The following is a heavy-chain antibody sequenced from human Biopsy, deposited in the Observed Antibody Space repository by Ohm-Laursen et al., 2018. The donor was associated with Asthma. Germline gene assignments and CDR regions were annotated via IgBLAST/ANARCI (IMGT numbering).Heavy chain of an antibody. CDR3: VKDIRLQLWGFDS. J-gene: IGHJ4*02. CDR1: GFTFDDYA. CDR2: VSWNSGSI. Sequence: RSLRLSCAASGFTFDDYAMHWVRQAPGKGLEWVSGVSWNSGSIDYADSVKGRSTISRDNAKNSLYLQMNSLRGADTALYYCVKDIRLQLWGFDSWGQGTLVTVSS. V-gene: IGHV3-9*01. D-gene: IGHD6-13*01.